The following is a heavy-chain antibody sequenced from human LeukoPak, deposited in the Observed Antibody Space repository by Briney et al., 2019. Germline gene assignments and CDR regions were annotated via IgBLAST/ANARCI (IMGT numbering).Heavy chain of an antibody. D-gene: IGHD2/OR15-2a*01. CDR1: GVSFSSDS. CDR3: ARDYVYAFDY. Sequence: PGGSLRLSCAASGVSFSSDSINWVRQAPGKGLGWGSYICGEGNAKHYTDSVKGRFTISRDNAQTALYLHMTSLRAEETAVYFCARDYVYAFDYWGQGPLVTVSS. V-gene: IGHV3-48*01. J-gene: IGHJ4*02. CDR2: ICGEGNAK.